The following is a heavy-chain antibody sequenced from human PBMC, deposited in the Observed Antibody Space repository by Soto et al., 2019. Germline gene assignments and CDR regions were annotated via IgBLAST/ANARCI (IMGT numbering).Heavy chain of an antibody. J-gene: IGHJ4*02. CDR1: GYTLTELS. D-gene: IGHD3-22*01. CDR2: FDPEDGET. Sequence: ASVKVSCKVSGYTLTELSMHWVRQAPGKELEWMGGFDPEDGETIYAQKFQGRVTMTEDASTDTAYMELSSLRSEDTAVYYCATSGVITMIVVAQFDYWGQGTLVTVSS. V-gene: IGHV1-24*01. CDR3: ATSGVITMIVVAQFDY.